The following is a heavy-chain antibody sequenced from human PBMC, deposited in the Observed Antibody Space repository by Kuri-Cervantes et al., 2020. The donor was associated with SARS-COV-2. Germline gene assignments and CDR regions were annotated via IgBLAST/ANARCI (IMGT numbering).Heavy chain of an antibody. Sequence: SETLSLTCAVSGGSISSSNWWSWVRQPPGKGLEWIGEIYHSGSTNYNPSLKSRVTISVDTSKNQFSLKLSSVTAADTAVHYCARVRGDYDFWSGYYRPYYYYGMDVWGQGTTVTVSS. J-gene: IGHJ6*02. D-gene: IGHD3-3*01. CDR1: GGSISSSNW. CDR3: ARVRGDYDFWSGYYRPYYYYGMDV. V-gene: IGHV4-4*02. CDR2: IYHSGST.